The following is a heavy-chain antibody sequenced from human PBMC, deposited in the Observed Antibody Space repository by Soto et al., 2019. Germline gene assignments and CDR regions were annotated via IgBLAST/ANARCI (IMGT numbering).Heavy chain of an antibody. D-gene: IGHD2-2*02. J-gene: IGHJ6*02. CDR1: GFTFSSYA. CDR2: ISYDGSNK. V-gene: IGHV3-30-3*01. CDR3: ARLRGLGYCSSTSCYSPYYYGMDV. Sequence: GGSLRLSCAASGFTFSSYAMHWVRQAPGKGLEWVAVISYDGSNKYYADSVKGRFTISRDNSKNTLYLQMNSLRAEDTAVYYCARLRGLGYCSSTSCYSPYYYGMDVWGQGTRSPSP.